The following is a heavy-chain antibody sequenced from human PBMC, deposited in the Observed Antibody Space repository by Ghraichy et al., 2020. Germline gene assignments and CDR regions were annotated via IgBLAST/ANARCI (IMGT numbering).Heavy chain of an antibody. CDR1: GFTFSSYA. Sequence: LSLTCAASGFTFSSYAMSWVRQAPGKGLEWVSAISGSGGSTYYADSVRGRFTISRDNSKNTLYLQMNYLRAEDTAVYYCAKFVDILTILDYWGQGTLVTVSS. D-gene: IGHD3-9*01. CDR3: AKFVDILTILDY. V-gene: IGHV3-23*01. CDR2: ISGSGGST. J-gene: IGHJ4*02.